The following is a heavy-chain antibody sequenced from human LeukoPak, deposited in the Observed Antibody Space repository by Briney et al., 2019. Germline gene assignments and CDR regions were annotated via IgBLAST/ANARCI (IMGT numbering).Heavy chain of an antibody. J-gene: IGHJ4*02. CDR1: GFPFSTYA. Sequence: HTGGSLRLSCAASGFPFSTYAMNWVRQAPGKDLECVSSIRGTGGGTYYADSVKGRFTISRDNSKNTLYLQMNSLRAGDTAVYYCAKSSWSDSFDYWGQGTLVTVSS. CDR2: IRGTGGGT. CDR3: AKSSWSDSFDY. V-gene: IGHV3-23*01. D-gene: IGHD6-13*01.